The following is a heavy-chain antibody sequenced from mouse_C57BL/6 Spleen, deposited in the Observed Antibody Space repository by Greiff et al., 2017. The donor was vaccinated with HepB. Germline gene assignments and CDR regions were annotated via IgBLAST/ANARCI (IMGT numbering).Heavy chain of an antibody. V-gene: IGHV1-55*01. D-gene: IGHD1-1*01. J-gene: IGHJ2*01. CDR3: ARRGYYYGSPDY. Sequence: VKLQQPGAELVKPGASVKMSCKASGYTFTSYWITWVKQRPGQGLEWIGDIYPGSGSTNYNEKFKSKATLTVDTSSSTAYMQLSSLTSEDSAVYYCARRGYYYGSPDYWGQGTTLTVSS. CDR2: IYPGSGST. CDR1: GYTFTSYW.